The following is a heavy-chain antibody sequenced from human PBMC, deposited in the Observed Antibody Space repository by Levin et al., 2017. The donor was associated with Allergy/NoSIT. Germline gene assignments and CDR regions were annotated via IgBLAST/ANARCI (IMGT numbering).Heavy chain of an antibody. CDR3: ARKPSWGDFFDN. J-gene: IGHJ4*02. D-gene: IGHD3-10*01. Sequence: GESLKISCKASASTFSDHYLHWVRQAPGQGLEWMGWIIPKSGGTHYAEKFQGRVTMTWDTFVHTAYMGLTRLTSDDAAVYFCARKPSWGDFFDNWGQGTMVTVSS. CDR2: IIPKSGGT. V-gene: IGHV1-2*02. CDR1: ASTFSDHY.